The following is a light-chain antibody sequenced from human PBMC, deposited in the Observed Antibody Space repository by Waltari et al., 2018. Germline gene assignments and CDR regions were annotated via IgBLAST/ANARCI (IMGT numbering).Light chain of an antibody. CDR3: CSYAGIGTLYV. Sequence: QSALTQPASVSGSPGQSITISCTGTSSDVGSYNLVSWYQQHPGKSPKLMIYEGSKRPSGVSNRFSGSKSGNTASLTISGLQAEDEADYYCCSYAGIGTLYVFGTGTKVNVL. CDR1: SSDVGSYNL. V-gene: IGLV2-23*01. CDR2: EGS. J-gene: IGLJ1*01.